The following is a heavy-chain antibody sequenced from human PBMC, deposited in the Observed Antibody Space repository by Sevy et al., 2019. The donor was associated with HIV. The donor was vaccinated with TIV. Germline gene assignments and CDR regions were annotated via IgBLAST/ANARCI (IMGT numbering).Heavy chain of an antibody. CDR3: ARDKGVTMVVGAFDI. V-gene: IGHV4-59*01. J-gene: IGHJ3*02. D-gene: IGHD3-10*01. CDR1: GGSISSYY. CDR2: IYYSGST. Sequence: SETLSLTCTVSGGSISSYYWSWIRQPPGKGLEWIGYIYYSGSTNYNPSLKSRVTISVDTSKNQFSLKLSSVTAADTAVYYCARDKGVTMVVGAFDIWGQRTMVTVSS.